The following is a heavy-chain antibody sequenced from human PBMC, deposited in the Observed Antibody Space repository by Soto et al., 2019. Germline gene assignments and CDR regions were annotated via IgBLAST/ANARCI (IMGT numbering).Heavy chain of an antibody. D-gene: IGHD3-22*01. CDR2: IYSGGST. CDR3: AREPPSYYYDSSGYPNPQEEY. V-gene: IGHV3-53*01. J-gene: IGHJ4*02. Sequence: HPGGSLRLSCAASGFTVSSNYMSWVRQAPGKGLEWVSVIYSGGSTYYADSVKGRFTISRDNSKNTLYLQMNSLRAEDTAVYYCAREPPSYYYDSSGYPNPQEEYWGQGTLVTVSS. CDR1: GFTVSSNY.